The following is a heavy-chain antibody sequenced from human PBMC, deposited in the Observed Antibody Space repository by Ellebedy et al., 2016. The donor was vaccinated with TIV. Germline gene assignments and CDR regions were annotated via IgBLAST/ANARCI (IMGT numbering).Heavy chain of an antibody. V-gene: IGHV1-18*01. CDR2: ISAYNGNT. CDR3: ARVILGYGSGSYALDY. CDR1: GYTFTSYD. D-gene: IGHD3-10*01. J-gene: IGHJ4*02. Sequence: ASVKVSXXASGYTFTSYDINWVRQAPGQGLEWMGWISAYNGNTNYAQKLQGRVTMTTDTSTSTAYMELSSLRSEDTAVYYCARVILGYGSGSYALDYWGQGTLVTVSS.